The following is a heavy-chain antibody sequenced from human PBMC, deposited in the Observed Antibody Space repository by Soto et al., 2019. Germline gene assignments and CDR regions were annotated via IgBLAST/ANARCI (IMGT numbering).Heavy chain of an antibody. Sequence: PXETPYVTWSVSGGSIRSSAWWHWVRPPPGKGLEWIGEIHHSGTTNYNPYLKSRVTISVDTSKNQFSLKLSSVTAADTAVYYCARGAAVAAAGTTKWFAPWGQGTLVTVS. CDR2: IHHSGTT. CDR3: ARGAAVAAAGTTKWFAP. V-gene: IGHV4-4*02. CDR1: GGSIRSSAW. D-gene: IGHD6-13*01. J-gene: IGHJ5*02.